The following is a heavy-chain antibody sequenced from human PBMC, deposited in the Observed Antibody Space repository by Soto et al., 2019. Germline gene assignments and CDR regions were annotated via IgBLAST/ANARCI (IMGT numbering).Heavy chain of an antibody. CDR3: ARGRVIRFLEWPPYYYYMDV. D-gene: IGHD3-3*01. CDR2: MNPNSGNT. Sequence: ASVKVSCKASGYTFTSSDINWGRQATEQGLEWMGWMNPNSGNTGYAQKFQGRVTMTRNTSISTAYMELSSLRSEDTAVYYCARGRVIRFLEWPPYYYYMDVWGKGTTVTVSS. CDR1: GYTFTSSD. V-gene: IGHV1-8*01. J-gene: IGHJ6*03.